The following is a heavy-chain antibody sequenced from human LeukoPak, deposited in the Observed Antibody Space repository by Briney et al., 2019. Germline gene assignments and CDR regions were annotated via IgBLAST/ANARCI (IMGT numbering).Heavy chain of an antibody. V-gene: IGHV1-2*02. CDR1: GYTFTGYY. Sequence: GASVKVSCKASGYTFTGYYLHWVRQAPGQGLEWMGWINPNSGGTNYAQKFQGRVTMTRDTSISTAYMELSRLRSDDTAVYYCARNIWFGESSDAFDIWAKGQWSPSLQ. J-gene: IGHJ3*02. CDR3: ARNIWFGESSDAFDI. D-gene: IGHD3-10*01. CDR2: INPNSGGT.